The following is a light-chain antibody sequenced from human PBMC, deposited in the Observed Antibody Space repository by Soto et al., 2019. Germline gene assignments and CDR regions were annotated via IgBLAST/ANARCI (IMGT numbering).Light chain of an antibody. V-gene: IGKV1-12*01. J-gene: IGKJ4*01. CDR1: QGISRW. CDR3: QQANHFPLT. Sequence: DIQMTQSPSSVSASVGDRVTITCRASQGISRWLAGYQQKPGKAPKVLIYDAYTLQSGVPSRFSVSGSGTDFTLSINALQTADFATYYCQQANHFPLTFGGGTKV. CDR2: DAY.